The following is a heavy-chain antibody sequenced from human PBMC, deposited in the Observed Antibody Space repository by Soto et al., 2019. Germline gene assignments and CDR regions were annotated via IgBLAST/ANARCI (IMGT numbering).Heavy chain of an antibody. V-gene: IGHV3-30*03. Sequence: VQLVESGGGVVQPGRSLRLSCAPSGFTFSGFGMFWVRQAPGKGLEWVSFISYDGTKTYYADSVKGRFTISRDNPKSTLFLQMDSLRVDDTAVYYCAREGRWLRPPDYWGQGTLVTVSS. CDR3: AREGRWLRPPDY. CDR1: GFTFSGFG. J-gene: IGHJ4*02. CDR2: ISYDGTKT. D-gene: IGHD5-12*01.